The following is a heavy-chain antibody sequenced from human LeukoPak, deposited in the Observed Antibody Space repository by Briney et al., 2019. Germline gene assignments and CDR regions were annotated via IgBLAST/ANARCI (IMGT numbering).Heavy chain of an antibody. D-gene: IGHD3-10*02. J-gene: IGHJ6*04. CDR3: AELGITMIGGV. Sequence: GGSLRLSCAASGFTVSSNYMNWVRQAPGKGLEWVSYVSSSGSTIYYADSVKGRFTISRDNAKNSLYLQMNSLRAEDTAVYYCAELGITMIGGVWGKGTTVTISS. CDR2: VSSSGSTI. CDR1: GFTVSSNY. V-gene: IGHV3-48*03.